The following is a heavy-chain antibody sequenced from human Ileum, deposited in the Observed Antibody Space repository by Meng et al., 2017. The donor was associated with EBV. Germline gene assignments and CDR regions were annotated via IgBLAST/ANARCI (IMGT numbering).Heavy chain of an antibody. Sequence: QVQLEDSGPGLVKPSGTLSLPCTVAGDSISSDIWWSCVRQPPGKGLEWIGEVYHRGDTNYNPSLKSRVDISVDKSKNQFYLSLFSVTAADTAVYYCGRDQGRELINHWGQGTLVTVSS. CDR1: GDSISSDIW. J-gene: IGHJ4*02. CDR2: VYHRGDT. CDR3: GRDQGRELINH. V-gene: IGHV4-4*02. D-gene: IGHD1-7*01.